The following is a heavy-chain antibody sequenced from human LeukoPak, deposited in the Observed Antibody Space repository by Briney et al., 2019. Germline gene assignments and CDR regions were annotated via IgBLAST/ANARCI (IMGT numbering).Heavy chain of an antibody. CDR2: INHSGST. CDR3: ARGPRALKRGLDY. V-gene: IGHV4-34*01. Sequence: QPPGXXXEXIGEINHSGSTNYNPSLKSRVTISVDTSKNQFSLKLSSVTAADTAVYYCARGPRALKRGLDYWGQGTLVTVSS. D-gene: IGHD3-10*01. J-gene: IGHJ4*02.